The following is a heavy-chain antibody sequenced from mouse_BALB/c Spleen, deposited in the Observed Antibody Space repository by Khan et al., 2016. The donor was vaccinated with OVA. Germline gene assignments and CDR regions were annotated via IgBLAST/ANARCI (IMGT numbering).Heavy chain of an antibody. V-gene: IGHV1S137*01. J-gene: IGHJ3*01. Sequence: VQLQQSGAELVRPGVSVKISCKGSGYTFTDFTMHWVKQSHAKSLEWIGVISTYYGDATYNQKFKGKATMTVDKASSTAYMELARLTSEDSAIXCGKRGGGGNRFAYWGQGTLVTVSA. CDR2: ISTYYGDA. CDR3: KRGGGGNRFAY. CDR1: GYTFTDFT. D-gene: IGHD4-1*01.